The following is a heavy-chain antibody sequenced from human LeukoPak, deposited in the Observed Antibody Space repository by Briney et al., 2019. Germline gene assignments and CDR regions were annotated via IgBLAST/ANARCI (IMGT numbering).Heavy chain of an antibody. CDR2: ISAYDGNT. J-gene: IGHJ5*02. CDR1: GYTFTSYG. Sequence: ASVKVSCKASGYTFTSYGISWVRQASGQGLEWMGGISAYDGNTNGAQKLQGRVTMTTDTSTSTAYMELRSLRSDDTAVYYCARDAPYIVVVPAAPRRGFDPWGQGTLVTVSS. D-gene: IGHD2-2*01. CDR3: ARDAPYIVVVPAAPRRGFDP. V-gene: IGHV1-18*01.